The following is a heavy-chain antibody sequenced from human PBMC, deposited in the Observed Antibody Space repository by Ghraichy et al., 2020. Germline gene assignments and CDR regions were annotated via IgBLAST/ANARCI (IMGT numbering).Heavy chain of an antibody. J-gene: IGHJ5*02. CDR3: VRQYYYHTGGYWYNWFDP. D-gene: IGHD3-22*01. CDR1: GDSVSSNNAG. V-gene: IGHV6-1*01. Sequence: SETLSLTCAISGDSVSSNNAGWNWIRHSPSRGLEWLGRIYYRSKWYNEYALSVKSRITVNPDTSKNQFSLQLSSVTPEDTAVYYCVRQYYYHTGGYWYNWFDPWGQGTLVTVSS. CDR2: IYYRSKWYN.